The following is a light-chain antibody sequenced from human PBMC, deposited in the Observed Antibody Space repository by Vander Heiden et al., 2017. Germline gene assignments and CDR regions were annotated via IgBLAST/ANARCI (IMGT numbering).Light chain of an antibody. CDR1: QSVTSN. J-gene: IGKJ2*01. Sequence: EIVMTQSPATLSVSPGERATLSCRASQSVTSNLSWYQQKTGQAPRLLIYGASTRATGIPARFIGSGSGTEFTLTISSLQSEDFAGYYCQQYNNWPLYTFGQGTKVEIK. CDR3: QQYNNWPLYT. CDR2: GAS. V-gene: IGKV3-15*01.